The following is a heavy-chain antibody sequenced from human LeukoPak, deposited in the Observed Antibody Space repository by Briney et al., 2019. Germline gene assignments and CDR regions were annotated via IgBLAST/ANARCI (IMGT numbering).Heavy chain of an antibody. CDR3: ARRSDSGSDDGEDYFDY. CDR1: GGSIYSTTFY. D-gene: IGHD1-26*01. Sequence: SETPSLTCTVSGGSIYSTTFYWGWIRQPPGKGLEWIGSMYYDGSTYHNPSLKSRVTTSVDTSNNQFSLKLTSVTAADTAVYFCARRSDSGSDDGEDYFDYWGQGTLVTVSS. J-gene: IGHJ4*02. V-gene: IGHV4-39*01. CDR2: MYYDGST.